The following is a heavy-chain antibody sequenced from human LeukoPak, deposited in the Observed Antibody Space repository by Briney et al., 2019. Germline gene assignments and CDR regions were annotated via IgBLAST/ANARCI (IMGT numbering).Heavy chain of an antibody. CDR1: GCTFTSYY. V-gene: IGHV1-46*03. CDR3: ARERYSSSWYREPVDY. D-gene: IGHD6-13*01. Sequence: ASVKVSCKASGCTFTSYYMHWVRQAPGQGLEWMGIINPSGGSTSYAQKFQGRVTMTRDTSTSTVYMELSSLRSEDTAVYYCARERYSSSWYREPVDYWGQGTLVTVSS. CDR2: INPSGGST. J-gene: IGHJ4*02.